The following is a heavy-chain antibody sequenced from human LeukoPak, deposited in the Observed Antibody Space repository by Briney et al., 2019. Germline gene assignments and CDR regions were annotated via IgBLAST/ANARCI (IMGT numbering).Heavy chain of an antibody. V-gene: IGHV3-23*01. J-gene: IGHJ4*02. CDR3: AKTPRERWLQLPFDY. Sequence: PGGSLRLSCAASGFTFSSYAMSWVRQAPGKGLEWVSAISGSGGSTYYADSVKGRFTISRDNSKNTLYLQMNSLRAEDTAVYYCAKTPRERWLQLPFDYWGQGTLVTVSS. CDR2: ISGSGGST. D-gene: IGHD5-24*01. CDR1: GFTFSSYA.